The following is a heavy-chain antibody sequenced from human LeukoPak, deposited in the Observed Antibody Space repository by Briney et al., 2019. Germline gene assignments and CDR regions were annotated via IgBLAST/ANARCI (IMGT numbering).Heavy chain of an antibody. Sequence: GGSLRLSCAASGFTFSSYDMHWVRQATGEGLEWVSGISTAGDTYYPGSVKGRFTISRENAKNSLCLQVNSLRAGDTAVYYCARWQNTYGFDYWGQGSLVTVSS. D-gene: IGHD5-18*01. J-gene: IGHJ4*02. CDR1: GFTFSSYD. V-gene: IGHV3-13*01. CDR2: ISTAGDT. CDR3: ARWQNTYGFDY.